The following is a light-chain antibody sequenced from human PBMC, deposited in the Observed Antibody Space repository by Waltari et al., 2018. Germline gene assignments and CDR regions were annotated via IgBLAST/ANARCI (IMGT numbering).Light chain of an antibody. CDR2: EDG. CDR3: GTWDSSLSGAV. CDR1: HSNIGTHS. J-gene: IGLJ7*01. V-gene: IGLV1-51*02. Sequence: QSVLTQPPSASAAPGQPVTIPRPGRHSNIGTHSVSWYRQFPGKAPELLIYEDGERPAGVPGRFSGSKSGTSATLDITGLQAGDEADYYCGTWDSSLSGAVFGGGTHLTVL.